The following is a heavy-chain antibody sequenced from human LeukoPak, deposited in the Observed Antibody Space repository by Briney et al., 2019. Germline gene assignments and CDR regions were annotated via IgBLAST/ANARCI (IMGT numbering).Heavy chain of an antibody. D-gene: IGHD1-26*01. CDR1: GGSISGNY. Sequence: SETLSLPCTVSGGSISGNYWSWLRQPPGQGLEWIAYIHSNGYTNYIPCRSSRVTISVNTSNNQFSRKVTSLNAADKAMYYGTKRQGPISGSYDYFDHWGQGAMVTVSS. CDR3: TKRQGPISGSYDYFDH. J-gene: IGHJ4*02. CDR2: IHSNGYT. V-gene: IGHV4-4*09.